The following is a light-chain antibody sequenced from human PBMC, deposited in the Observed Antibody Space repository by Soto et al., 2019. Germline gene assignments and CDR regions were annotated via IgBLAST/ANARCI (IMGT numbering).Light chain of an antibody. V-gene: IGLV2-14*01. CDR1: SSDVGGYNH. CDR3: KSITIGFTYV. J-gene: IGLJ1*01. Sequence: QSALTQPASVSGSPGQSITISCTGTSSDVGGYNHVSWYQQHPGKAPKLMIYDVSSRPSGVSNRFSGSKSGNTASLTNSGLEAEDEAYYYCKSITIGFTYVFGTGTKLTVL. CDR2: DVS.